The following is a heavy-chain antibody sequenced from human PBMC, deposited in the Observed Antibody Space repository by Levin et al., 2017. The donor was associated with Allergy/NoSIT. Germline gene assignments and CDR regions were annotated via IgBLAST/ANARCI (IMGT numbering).Heavy chain of an antibody. J-gene: IGHJ3*02. CDR1: GFTFSSYA. D-gene: IGHD3-3*01. CDR2: ISGSGGST. V-gene: IGHV3-23*01. CDR3: AKDLEFYDFSPSAFDI. Sequence: GGSLRLSCAASGFTFSSYAMSWVRQAPGKGLEWVSAISGSGGSTYYADSVKGRFTISRDNSKNTLYLQMNSLRAEDTAVYYCAKDLEFYDFSPSAFDIWGQGTMVTVSS.